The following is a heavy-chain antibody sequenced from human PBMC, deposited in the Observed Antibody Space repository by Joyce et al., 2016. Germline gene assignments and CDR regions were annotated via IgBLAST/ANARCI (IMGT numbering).Heavy chain of an antibody. Sequence: EVQLVESGGGLVQPGRSLRLSCVASGCTFEDYAMHWVRPAPGKGLEWVSGISWNRGTIGDAESVKGRFTISRDNAKNALYLQMNSPRAEDTALYYCAKSLDALGALGMDVWGQGTTVTVSS. D-gene: IGHD1-26*01. V-gene: IGHV3-9*01. CDR1: GCTFEDYA. CDR3: AKSLDALGALGMDV. CDR2: ISWNRGTI. J-gene: IGHJ6*02.